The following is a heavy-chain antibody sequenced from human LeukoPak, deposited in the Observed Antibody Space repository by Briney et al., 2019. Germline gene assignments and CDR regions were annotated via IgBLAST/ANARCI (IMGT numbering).Heavy chain of an antibody. V-gene: IGHV3-30-3*01. Sequence: GGSLRLSCAASGFTFSSYAMHWVRQAPGKGLEWVAVISYDGSNKYYADSVKGRFTISRDNSKNTLYLQMNSLRAEDTAVYYCARAVVVVAAGDYRGQGTLVTVSS. D-gene: IGHD2-15*01. CDR1: GFTFSSYA. CDR3: ARAVVVVAAGDY. CDR2: ISYDGSNK. J-gene: IGHJ4*02.